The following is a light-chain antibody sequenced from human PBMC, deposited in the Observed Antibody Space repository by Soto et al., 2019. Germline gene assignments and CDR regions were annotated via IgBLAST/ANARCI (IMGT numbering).Light chain of an antibody. CDR1: SSDVANNNL. J-gene: IGLJ1*01. Sequence: QSALTQPASGSRSPGQSSTISCTGTSSDVANNNLVSWYQQHPGKAPKFVIYEASKRPSGVSNRFSGSKSGNTASLTISGLQAEDEADYYCCSYAGNYSPVFGTGTKVTVL. CDR2: EAS. V-gene: IGLV2-23*01. CDR3: CSYAGNYSPV.